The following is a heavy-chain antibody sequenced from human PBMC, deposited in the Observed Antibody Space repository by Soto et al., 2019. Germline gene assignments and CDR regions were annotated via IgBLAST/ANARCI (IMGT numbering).Heavy chain of an antibody. CDR3: TRAASRDSSSRSSFDS. J-gene: IGHJ5*01. CDR2: ISSNSAYI. V-gene: IGHV3-21*01. D-gene: IGHD1-26*01. Sequence: GGSLRLSCAASGFTFRSFTMNWVRQAPGKGLEWVSTISSNSAYIYYTDALRGRFTISRDNSKNSLHLQMSSLRSEDTAVYYCTRAASRDSSSRSSFDSWGPGTLVTVSS. CDR1: GFTFRSFT.